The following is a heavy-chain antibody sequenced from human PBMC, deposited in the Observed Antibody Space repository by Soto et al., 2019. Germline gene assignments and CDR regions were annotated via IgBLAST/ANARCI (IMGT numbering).Heavy chain of an antibody. CDR2: LSYDGNER. J-gene: IGHJ6*02. D-gene: IGHD1-1*01. Sequence: GGSLRLSCAASGFTFSNFGMHWVRQAPGKGLEWVAVLSYDGNERYYEDSVRGRFTISRDIAKNTVYLEMNSLRIEDTAVYYCARRDSYTMDAWGRGTTVTVSS. CDR1: GFTFSNFG. V-gene: IGHV3-33*05. CDR3: ARRDSYTMDA.